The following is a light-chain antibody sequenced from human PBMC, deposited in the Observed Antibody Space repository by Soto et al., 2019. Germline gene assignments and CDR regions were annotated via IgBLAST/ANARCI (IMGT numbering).Light chain of an antibody. CDR2: EVI. Sequence: QSALTQPASVSGSPGQSITISCTGTSSDVGNYNYVSWYQQHPGKAPKLMIHEVISRPSGVSNRFSGSKSGNTASLTISGLQTEDEADYYCSSFTTSSTWVFGGGTKLPS. CDR3: SSFTTSSTWV. J-gene: IGLJ3*02. V-gene: IGLV2-14*01. CDR1: SSDVGNYNY.